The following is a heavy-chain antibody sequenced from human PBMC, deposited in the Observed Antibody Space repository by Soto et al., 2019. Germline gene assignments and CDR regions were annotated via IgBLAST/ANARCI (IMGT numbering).Heavy chain of an antibody. D-gene: IGHD2-15*01. CDR1: GGSFSTYA. J-gene: IGHJ5*02. CDR3: AGGAECRGYCLKQFTWLDP. CDR2: IIPIFDSP. V-gene: IGHV1-69*06. Sequence: QVQLVQSGAEVKKPGSSVRVSCKASGGSFSTYAFSWVRQAPGHGLEWMGGIIPIFDSPYYAQNFQGRVTIAADRSTSTVYMELSSLTTEDTAVYYCAGGAECRGYCLKQFTWLDPWGQGTLVTVSS.